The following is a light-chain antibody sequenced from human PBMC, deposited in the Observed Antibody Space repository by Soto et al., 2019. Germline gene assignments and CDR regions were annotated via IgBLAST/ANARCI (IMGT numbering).Light chain of an antibody. CDR1: QAIKND. J-gene: IGKJ1*01. Sequence: AIQVTQSPSSLSASVGDSVTITCRTSQAIKNDLTWYQQKPGEAPKVLIFAASSLRAGVPSRFSGSGSGTDFTLTISSLQPEDFAPYYCLQYNNYPRTFGQGTKVDIK. V-gene: IGKV1-6*02. CDR3: LQYNNYPRT. CDR2: AAS.